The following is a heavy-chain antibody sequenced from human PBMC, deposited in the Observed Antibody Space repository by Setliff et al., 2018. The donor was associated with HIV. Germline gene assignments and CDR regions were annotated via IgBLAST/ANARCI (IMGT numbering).Heavy chain of an antibody. D-gene: IGHD3-22*01. J-gene: IGHJ6*03. Sequence: SVKVSCKASGYTFTSNDINWVRQAPGQGLEWMGRIIPIFGTADYAQKFQGRVTLTADESTSIAYMELNSLRSEDTAVYYCATARRDYYDRGRRSHYYVDVWGKGTTVTVSS. CDR2: IIPIFGTA. V-gene: IGHV1-69*13. CDR1: GYTFTSND. CDR3: ATARRDYYDRGRRSHYYVDV.